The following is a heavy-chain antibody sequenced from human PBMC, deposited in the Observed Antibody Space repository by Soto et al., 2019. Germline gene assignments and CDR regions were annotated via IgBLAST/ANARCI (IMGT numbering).Heavy chain of an antibody. V-gene: IGHV4-31*03. CDR3: ARDVYSTYYYGMDV. J-gene: IGHJ6*02. CDR1: GGSISSGGYY. Sequence: SETLSLTCTVSGGSISSGGYYWSWIRQHPGKGLEWIGYIYYSGSTYYNPSLKSRVTISVDTSKNQFSLKLSSVTAADTAVYYCARDVYSTYYYGMDVWGQGTTLTVSS. CDR2: IYYSGST. D-gene: IGHD2-21*01.